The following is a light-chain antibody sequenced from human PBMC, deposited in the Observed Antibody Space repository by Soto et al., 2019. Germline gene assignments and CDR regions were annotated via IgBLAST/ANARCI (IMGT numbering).Light chain of an antibody. J-gene: IGLJ2*01. CDR2: DVT. Sequence: QSALTQPASVSESPGQSITISCTGTSSDIGANNYVSWYQQHPGKAPKLMIYDVTNRPSGVSNRFSGSKSGNTASLTVSGLQAEDEADYYCSSYTTSSTLFGGGTKVTVL. CDR1: SSDIGANNY. V-gene: IGLV2-14*03. CDR3: SSYTTSSTL.